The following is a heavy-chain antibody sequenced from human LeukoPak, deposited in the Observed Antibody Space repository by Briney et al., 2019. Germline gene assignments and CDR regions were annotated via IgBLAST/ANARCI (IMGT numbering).Heavy chain of an antibody. Sequence: GGSLRLSCAASGFTFSSYGMHWVRQAPGKGLEWVEVISYDGSNKYYADSVKGRFTISRDNSKNTLYLQMNSLRAEDTAVYYCARSLTNYGAFDIWGRGTMVTVSS. D-gene: IGHD4/OR15-4a*01. V-gene: IGHV3-30*03. J-gene: IGHJ3*02. CDR2: ISYDGSNK. CDR1: GFTFSSYG. CDR3: ARSLTNYGAFDI.